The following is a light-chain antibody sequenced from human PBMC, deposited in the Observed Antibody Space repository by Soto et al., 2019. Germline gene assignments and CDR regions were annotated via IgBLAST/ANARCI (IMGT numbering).Light chain of an antibody. Sequence: DIQMTQSPSSLSASVGDRVTITCRASQSISTSLCWFQQKPGRAPKLLISDASTLQSGVPSRFSGSGFGTDFTLTINSLQPEDFAAYYCLQTYTVPRTFGQGTNLDIK. J-gene: IGKJ2*01. CDR1: QSISTS. CDR2: DAS. CDR3: LQTYTVPRT. V-gene: IGKV1-39*01.